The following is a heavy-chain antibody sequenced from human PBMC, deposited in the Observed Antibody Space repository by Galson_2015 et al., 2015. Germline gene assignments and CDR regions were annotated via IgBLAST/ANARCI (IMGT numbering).Heavy chain of an antibody. D-gene: IGHD3-10*01. Sequence: SLRLSCAASGFTFSSYEMNWVRQAPGKGLEWVSYISSSGSTIYYADSVKGRFTISRDNAKNSLYLQMNSLRTEDTALYYCAKDLLKTRGWFDPWGQGTLVTVSS. CDR1: GFTFSSYE. J-gene: IGHJ5*02. CDR2: ISSSGSTI. CDR3: AKDLLKTRGWFDP. V-gene: IGHV3-48*03.